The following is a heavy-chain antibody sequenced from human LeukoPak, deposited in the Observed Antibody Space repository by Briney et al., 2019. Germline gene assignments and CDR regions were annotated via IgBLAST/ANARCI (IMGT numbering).Heavy chain of an antibody. V-gene: IGHV3-21*01. CDR2: ISSSGGTI. J-gene: IGHJ6*02. Sequence: GGSPRLSCAASGFTFNNYAMRWVRQTPGKGLEGVSFISSSGGTIFYADSVKGRFPISRDNARSSLYLPMNSLRAKDMAVYYSAREGIAAAGAGDFYSYSGTDVWGQGTTVTVSS. D-gene: IGHD6-25*01. CDR1: GFTFNNYA. CDR3: AREGIAAAGAGDFYSYSGTDV.